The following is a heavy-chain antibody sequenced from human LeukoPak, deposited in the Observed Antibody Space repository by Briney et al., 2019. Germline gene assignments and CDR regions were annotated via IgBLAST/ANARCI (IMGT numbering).Heavy chain of an antibody. Sequence: ASVKVSCKASGYTFTGYFMHWVRQAPGQGLEWMGWINPNSGATNYAQKFQGRVTMTRDTSISTAYMELSRLRSDDTAVFYCARAVGYSSGWYQFDYWGQGTLVTVSS. CDR1: GYTFTGYF. CDR3: ARAVGYSSGWYQFDY. D-gene: IGHD6-19*01. CDR2: INPNSGAT. J-gene: IGHJ4*02. V-gene: IGHV1-2*02.